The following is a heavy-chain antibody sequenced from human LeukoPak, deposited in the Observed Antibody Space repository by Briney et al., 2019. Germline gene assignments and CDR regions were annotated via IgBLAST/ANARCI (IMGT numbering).Heavy chain of an antibody. CDR1: GYTFTSYY. D-gene: IGHD3-22*01. V-gene: IGHV1-46*01. Sequence: ASVKVSCKASGYTFTSYYMHWVRQAPGQGLEWMGIINPSGGSTSYAQKFQGRVTMTRDMTTSTVYMELSSLRSEDTAVYYCATATNYYDSSGYSSGAFDIWGQGTMVTVSS. CDR3: ATATNYYDSSGYSSGAFDI. J-gene: IGHJ3*02. CDR2: INPSGGST.